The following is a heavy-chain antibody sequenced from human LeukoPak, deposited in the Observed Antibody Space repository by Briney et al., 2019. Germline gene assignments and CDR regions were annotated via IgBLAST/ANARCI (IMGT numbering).Heavy chain of an antibody. D-gene: IGHD4-17*01. J-gene: IGHJ6*02. CDR2: INSDGSII. Sequence: GGSLRLSCAASEFTSSSYWMHWVRQAPGKGLMWVSYINSDGSIIKYADSVKGRFTISRDNAKNTLYLQMNSLRAEDTAVYYCALQRYGDYSNMDVWGQGTTVTVSS. CDR1: EFTSSSYW. CDR3: ALQRYGDYSNMDV. V-gene: IGHV3-74*03.